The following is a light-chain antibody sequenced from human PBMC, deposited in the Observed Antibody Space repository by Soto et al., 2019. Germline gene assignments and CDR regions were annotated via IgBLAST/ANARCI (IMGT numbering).Light chain of an antibody. CDR3: QQYGSSPIT. CDR1: QSVNTNH. V-gene: IGKV3-20*01. CDR2: GAS. Sequence: EIVLTQSPGTLSLSPGERATLSCRASQSVNTNHLAWYQQKSGQAPRLLIYGASSRATGIPDRFSGSGSGTDFTLTISRLEPEDFAAYFCQQYGSSPITFGQGTRLEIK. J-gene: IGKJ5*01.